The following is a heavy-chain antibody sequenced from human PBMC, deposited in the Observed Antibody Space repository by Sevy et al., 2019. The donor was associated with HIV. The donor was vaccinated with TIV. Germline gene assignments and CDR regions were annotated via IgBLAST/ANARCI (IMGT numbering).Heavy chain of an antibody. Sequence: GGSLRLSCTASVFTFTDYVMNWVRQAPGRGLEWVSSIGGSGGSTHYADSVKGRFTISRDNSKNTLYLQMNSLRAEDTAVYYCATDRISDWFFDSWGQGTLVTVSS. V-gene: IGHV3-23*01. CDR3: ATDRISDWFFDS. CDR2: IGGSGGST. J-gene: IGHJ4*02. D-gene: IGHD3-9*01. CDR1: VFTFTDYV.